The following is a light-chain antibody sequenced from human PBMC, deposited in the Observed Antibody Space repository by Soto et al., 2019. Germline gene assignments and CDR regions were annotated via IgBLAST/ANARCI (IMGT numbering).Light chain of an antibody. V-gene: IGLV2-14*03. CDR2: EAS. Sequence: QSALTQPASVSGSPGQSITISCSGTSRDIGAYDYVSWYQQHPGRAPKLIIYEASHPFSGLSYRFSGSKSGNTASLSISGLQAEDEGDYYCTSFAPGRIYVFGSGTKVTVL. CDR1: SRDIGAYDY. J-gene: IGLJ1*01. CDR3: TSFAPGRIYV.